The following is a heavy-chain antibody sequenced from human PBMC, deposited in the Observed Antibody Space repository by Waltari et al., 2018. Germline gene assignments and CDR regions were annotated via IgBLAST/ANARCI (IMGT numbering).Heavy chain of an antibody. CDR2: ISGTSGVT. J-gene: IGHJ4*02. Sequence: QVQLQESGPGLVKPSETLSLTCAVSGYSISSGSYWGWIRQPPGKGLEYIGYISGTSGVTYYNPSLKSRVTISKDTSKNQFSLKMISVTAADTAVYYCARHPTVAGIYWGQGVLVTVSS. D-gene: IGHD4-17*01. V-gene: IGHV4-38-2*01. CDR1: GYSISSGSY. CDR3: ARHPTVAGIY.